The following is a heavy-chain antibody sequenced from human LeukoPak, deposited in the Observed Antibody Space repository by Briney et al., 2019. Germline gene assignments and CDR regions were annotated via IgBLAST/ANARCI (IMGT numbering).Heavy chain of an antibody. V-gene: IGHV4-34*01. D-gene: IGHD4-17*01. J-gene: IGHJ6*03. CDR3: ASDYGDYDDYYYYMDV. CDR2: INHSGST. Sequence: PSETLSLTCAVYGGSFSGYYWSWIRQPPGKGLEWIGEINHSGSTNYNPSLKSRVTISVDTSKNQFSLKLSSVTAADTAVYYCASDYGDYDDYYYYMDVWGKGTTVTVSS. CDR1: GGSFSGYY.